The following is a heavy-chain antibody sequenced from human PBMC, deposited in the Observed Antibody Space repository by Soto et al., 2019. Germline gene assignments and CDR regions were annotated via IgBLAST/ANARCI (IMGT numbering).Heavy chain of an antibody. CDR2: IYHSGST. CDR3: AREAFKFFGGLDP. CDR1: SGSISSSNW. J-gene: IGHJ5*02. D-gene: IGHD3-3*01. V-gene: IGHV4-4*02. Sequence: SETLSLTCAVSSGSISSSNWWSWVRQPPGKGLEWIGEIYHSGSTNYNPSLKSRVTISVDKSKNQFSLKLSSVTAADTAVYYCAREAFKFFGGLDPWGQGTLVTVSS.